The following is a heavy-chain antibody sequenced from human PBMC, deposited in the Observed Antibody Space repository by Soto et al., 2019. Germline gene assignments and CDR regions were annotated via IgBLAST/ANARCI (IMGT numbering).Heavy chain of an antibody. J-gene: IGHJ6*02. V-gene: IGHV1-2*02. CDR1: GYTFTGYY. D-gene: IGHD1-1*01. Sequence: QVQLVQSGAEVKKPGASVKVSCKASGYTFTGYYMHWVRQAPGQGLEWMGWINPNSGGTNYAQKFQGRVTMTRDTSISTAYMELSRLRSDDTAVYYCARGEPRYNWNDVYGMDVWGQGTTVTVSS. CDR2: INPNSGGT. CDR3: ARGEPRYNWNDVYGMDV.